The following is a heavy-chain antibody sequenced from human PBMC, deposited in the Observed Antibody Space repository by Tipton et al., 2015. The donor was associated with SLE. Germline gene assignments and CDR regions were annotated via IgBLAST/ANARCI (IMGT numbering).Heavy chain of an antibody. CDR3: ARGPPAGVVVPAAIWFDP. Sequence: TLPLTCTVSGGSISSYRWSWIRQPPGKGLEWIGDIFHSGSTYYNPSLKSRVTISVDRSKNQFSLKVNSVTAADTAVYYCARGPPAGVVVPAAIWFDPWGQGTLVTVSS. CDR2: IFHSGST. J-gene: IGHJ5*02. V-gene: IGHV4-30-2*01. D-gene: IGHD2-2*01. CDR1: GGSISSYR.